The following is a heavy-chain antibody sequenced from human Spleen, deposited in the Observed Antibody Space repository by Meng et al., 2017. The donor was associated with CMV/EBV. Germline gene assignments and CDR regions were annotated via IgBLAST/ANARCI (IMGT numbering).Heavy chain of an antibody. D-gene: IGHD4-11*01. V-gene: IGHV3-23*01. Sequence: GESLKISCAASGFTFSNHAMSWVRQAPGKGLEWVSTISGSGGSTYDGDSVKGRFTISRDNSESTLYLQMISLRAEDTAVYYCAREKWTVTILYYYYGMDVWGQGTTVTVSS. CDR1: GFTFSNHA. CDR3: AREKWTVTILYYYYGMDV. J-gene: IGHJ6*02. CDR2: ISGSGGST.